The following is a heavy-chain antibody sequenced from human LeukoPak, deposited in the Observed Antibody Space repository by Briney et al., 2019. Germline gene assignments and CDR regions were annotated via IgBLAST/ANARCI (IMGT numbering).Heavy chain of an antibody. CDR1: GYTFTSYY. CDR2: INPSGGST. Sequence: GASVKVSCKASGYTFTSYYMHWVRQAPGQGLEWMGIINPSGGSTSYAQKFQGRVTMTRDTSTSTVYMELSSLRSEDTAVYYCAREVIAVAGGDYFDYWGQGTLVTVSS. D-gene: IGHD6-19*01. J-gene: IGHJ4*02. CDR3: AREVIAVAGGDYFDY. V-gene: IGHV1-46*01.